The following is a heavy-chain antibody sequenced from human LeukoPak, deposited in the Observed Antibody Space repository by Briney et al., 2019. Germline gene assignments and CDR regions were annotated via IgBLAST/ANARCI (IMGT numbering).Heavy chain of an antibody. CDR2: IYCSGST. CDR3: ARDADSSSSPYYYYGMDV. V-gene: IGHV4-59*01. Sequence: PSETLSLTCTVSGGSISSYYWSWIRQPPGKGLEWIGYIYCSGSTNYNPSLKSRVTISVDTSKNQFSLKLSSVTAADTAVYYCARDADSSSSPYYYYGMDVWGQGTTVTVSS. D-gene: IGHD6-6*01. CDR1: GGSISSYY. J-gene: IGHJ6*02.